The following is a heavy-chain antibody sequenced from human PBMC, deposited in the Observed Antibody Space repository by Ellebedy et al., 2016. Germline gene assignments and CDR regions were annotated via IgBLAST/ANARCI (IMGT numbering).Heavy chain of an antibody. CDR3: ARDQLEPHQPHFDY. V-gene: IGHV4-34*01. D-gene: IGHD1-1*01. CDR2: INHSGST. CDR1: GESFSGYY. Sequence: SETLSLTCAVSGESFSGYYWSWLRQPPGKGLEWIGEINHSGSTNYNPSLKSRVTISVDTSKNQFSLKLSSVTAADTAVYYCARDQLEPHQPHFDYWGQGTLVTVSS. J-gene: IGHJ4*02.